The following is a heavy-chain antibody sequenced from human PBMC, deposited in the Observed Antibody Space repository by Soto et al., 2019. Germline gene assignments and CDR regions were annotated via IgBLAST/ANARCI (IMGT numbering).Heavy chain of an antibody. J-gene: IGHJ5*02. CDR3: AASAAAATRGWFDP. Sequence: WASVKVSCKASGGTFSSYAISWVRQAPGQGLEWMGGIIPIFGTANYAQKFQGRVTITADESTSTAYMELSSLRSEDTAVYYCAASAAAATRGWFDPWGQGTLVTVSS. CDR2: IIPIFGTA. D-gene: IGHD6-13*01. V-gene: IGHV1-69*13. CDR1: GGTFSSYA.